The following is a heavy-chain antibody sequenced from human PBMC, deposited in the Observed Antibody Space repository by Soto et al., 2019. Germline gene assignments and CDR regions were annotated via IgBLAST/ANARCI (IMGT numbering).Heavy chain of an antibody. D-gene: IGHD2-21*02. CDR1: GFSLSTGGVG. Sequence: QITLKESGPTLVKPTQTLTLTCTFSGFSLSTGGVGVGWIRQPPGKALEWLALIYWDDDKRYTPSLRSRLTITKDTSKTPVVLTMTNMAPVDTATYYCIQSRCGGDCLRSYASHYYYGVDVWGQGTTVTVSS. CDR3: IQSRCGGDCLRSYASHYYYGVDV. CDR2: IYWDDDK. V-gene: IGHV2-5*02. J-gene: IGHJ6*02.